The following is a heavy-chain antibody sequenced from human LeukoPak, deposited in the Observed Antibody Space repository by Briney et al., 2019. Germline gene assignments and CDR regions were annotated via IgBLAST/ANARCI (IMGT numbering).Heavy chain of an antibody. CDR1: GTCRRYA. J-gene: IGHJ6*03. Sequence: GTCRRYAKISVLEASVKEHEWMGGIIPIFGTANYAQKFQGRVTITTDESTSTAYMELSSLRSEDTAVYYCASHDFWSGYYYYYMDVWGKGTTVTVSS. V-gene: IGHV1-69*05. CDR3: ASHDFWSGYYYYYMDV. D-gene: IGHD3-3*01. CDR2: IIPIFGTA.